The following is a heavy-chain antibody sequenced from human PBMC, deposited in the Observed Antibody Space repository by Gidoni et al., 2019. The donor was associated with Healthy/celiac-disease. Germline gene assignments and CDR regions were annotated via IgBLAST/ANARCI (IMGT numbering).Heavy chain of an antibody. CDR2: IGYDGSNK. CDR3: ARDLKNTVLLWFGEFSG. CDR1: GFTFSSYG. D-gene: IGHD3-10*01. Sequence: QVQLVESGGGVVQPGRSLRLSCAASGFTFSSYGMHWVRQAPGKGLEWVAVIGYDGSNKYYADSVKGRFTISRDNSKNTLYLQMNSLRAEDTAVYYCARDLKNTVLLWFGEFSGWGQGTLVTVSS. V-gene: IGHV3-33*01. J-gene: IGHJ4*02.